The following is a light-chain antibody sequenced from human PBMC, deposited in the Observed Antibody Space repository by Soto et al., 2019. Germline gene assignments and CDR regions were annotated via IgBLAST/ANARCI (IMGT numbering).Light chain of an antibody. CDR1: QSVLYSSNNKNY. CDR2: WAS. V-gene: IGKV4-1*01. J-gene: IGKJ1*01. Sequence: DIVMTQSPDSLAVSLGERATINCKSSQSVLYSSNNKNYLAWYQQKPGQPPKPLIYWASSRESGVPDRFSGSGSGTDFTRTISSLQAEDVAVYYCQQYYSTPWTFGQGTKVEIK. CDR3: QQYYSTPWT.